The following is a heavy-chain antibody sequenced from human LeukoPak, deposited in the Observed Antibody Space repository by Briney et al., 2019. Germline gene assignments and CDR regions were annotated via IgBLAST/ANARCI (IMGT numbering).Heavy chain of an antibody. CDR1: GFTFSSYW. D-gene: IGHD3-22*01. V-gene: IGHV3-7*01. J-gene: IGHJ4*02. CDR2: IKQDGSEK. Sequence: PGGSLRLSCAASGFTFSSYWMSWVRQAPGKGLEWVANIKQDGSEKYYVDSVKGRFTISRDNAKNSLYLQMNSLRAEDTAVYYCAQGPYYYDSSGYYLAYWGQGTLVTVSS. CDR3: AQGPYYYDSSGYYLAY.